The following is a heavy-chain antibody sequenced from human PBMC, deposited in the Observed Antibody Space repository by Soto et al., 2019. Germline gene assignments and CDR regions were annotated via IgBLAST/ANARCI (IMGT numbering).Heavy chain of an antibody. CDR1: GGTFSSYA. Sequence: QVQLVQSGAEVKKPGSSVKVSCKASGGTFSSYAISWVRQAPGQGLEWMGGIIPIFGTANYAQKFQGRVTIPADESTSTAYMELSSLRSEDTAVYYCARGTGDIVVVPAAKNYYYGMDVWGQGTTVTVSS. D-gene: IGHD2-2*01. J-gene: IGHJ6*02. V-gene: IGHV1-69*01. CDR2: IIPIFGTA. CDR3: ARGTGDIVVVPAAKNYYYGMDV.